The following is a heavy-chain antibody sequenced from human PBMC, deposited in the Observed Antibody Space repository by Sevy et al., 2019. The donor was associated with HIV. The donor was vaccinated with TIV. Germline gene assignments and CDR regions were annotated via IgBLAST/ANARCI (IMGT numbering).Heavy chain of an antibody. CDR1: GGTFSSYG. J-gene: IGHJ4*02. Sequence: ASLKVSCKASGGTFSSYGISWVRQAPGQGLEWMGGIIPILGTVNYAQKFQGRVTITADESTKTAYMGLSSLRSEDTAVYYWARGGGNGWYYFDYWGQETLGTVSS. CDR2: IIPILGTV. D-gene: IGHD6-19*01. V-gene: IGHV1-69*13. CDR3: ARGGGNGWYYFDY.